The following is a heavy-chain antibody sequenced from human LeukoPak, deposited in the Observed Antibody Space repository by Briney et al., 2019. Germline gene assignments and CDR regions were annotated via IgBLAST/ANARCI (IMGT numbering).Heavy chain of an antibody. J-gene: IGHJ4*02. V-gene: IGHV4-4*02. CDR2: IYHSGST. D-gene: IGHD3-22*01. CDR3: ARDPVSSGKPFDY. Sequence: SETLSLTCAVSGGSTSSSNWWSWVRQPPGKGLEWIGEIYHSGSTNYNPSLKSRVTISVDKSKNQFSLKLSSVTAADTAVYYCARDPVSSGKPFDYWGQGTLVTVSS. CDR1: GGSTSSSNW.